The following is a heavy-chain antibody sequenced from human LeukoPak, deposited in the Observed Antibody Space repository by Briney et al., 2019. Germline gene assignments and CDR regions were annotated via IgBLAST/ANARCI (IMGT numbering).Heavy chain of an antibody. V-gene: IGHV3-9*01. D-gene: IGHD3-22*01. CDR1: GFTFDDYA. Sequence: GGSLRLSRTASGFTFDDYAMHWVRQAPGKGLEWVSGISWSSGSLGYADSVKGRFIISSDNAKNCLYLQMNSLRAEDTALYYCVKGAGYHYDSRSDYWGQGTLVTVSS. CDR2: ISWSSGSL. CDR3: VKGAGYHYDSRSDY. J-gene: IGHJ4*02.